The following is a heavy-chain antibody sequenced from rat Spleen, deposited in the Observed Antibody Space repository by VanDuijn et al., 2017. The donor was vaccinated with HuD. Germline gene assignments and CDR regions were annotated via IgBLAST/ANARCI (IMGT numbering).Heavy chain of an antibody. J-gene: IGHJ3*01. V-gene: IGHV5-27*01. CDR2: ISPGGGST. CDR3: TGSYHSSYMGFAY. CDR1: GFTFSNYD. Sequence: EVQLVESGGGLVQPGGSLKLSCAASGFTFSNYDMAWVRQDSTKGLEWVASISPGGGSTYYRDSVKGRFTISRDNAKSTLYLQMDSLRSEDTATYYCTGSYHSSYMGFAYWGQGTLVTVSS. D-gene: IGHD1-2*01.